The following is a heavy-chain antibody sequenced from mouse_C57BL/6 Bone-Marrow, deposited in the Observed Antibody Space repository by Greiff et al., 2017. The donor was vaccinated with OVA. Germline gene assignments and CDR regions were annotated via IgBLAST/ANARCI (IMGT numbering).Heavy chain of an antibody. Sequence: QVQLKQPGAELVKPGASVKMSCKASGYTFTSYWITWVKQRPGQGLEWIGDIYPGSGSTNYNEKFKSKATLTVDTSSSTAYMQLSSLTSEDSAVYYCARRWLLDYYAMDYWGQGTSVTVSS. V-gene: IGHV1-55*01. CDR1: GYTFTSYW. CDR3: ARRWLLDYYAMDY. J-gene: IGHJ4*01. CDR2: IYPGSGST. D-gene: IGHD2-3*01.